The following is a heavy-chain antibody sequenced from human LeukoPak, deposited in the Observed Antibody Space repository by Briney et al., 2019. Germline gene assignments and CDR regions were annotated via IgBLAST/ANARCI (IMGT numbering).Heavy chain of an antibody. CDR2: VDPEDGET. J-gene: IGHJ4*02. CDR3: ATVSPYYYDSSGYYYPLDY. D-gene: IGHD3-22*01. Sequence: ASVTVSCKVSGYTFTDYYMHWVQQAPGKGLEWMGLVDPEDGETIYAEKFQGRVTITADTSTDTAYMELSSLRSEDTAVYYCATVSPYYYDSSGYYYPLDYWGQGTLVTVSS. CDR1: GYTFTDYY. V-gene: IGHV1-69-2*01.